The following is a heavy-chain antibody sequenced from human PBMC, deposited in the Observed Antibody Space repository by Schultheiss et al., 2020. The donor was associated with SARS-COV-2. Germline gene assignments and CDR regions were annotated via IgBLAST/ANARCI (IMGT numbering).Heavy chain of an antibody. CDR3: ARGNYGDLSTIDY. CDR2: ISYDGSNK. Sequence: GGSLRLSCAASGFTFSSYGMHWVRQAPGKGLEWVAVISYDGSNKYYADSVKGRFTISRDNSKNTLYLQMNSLRAEDTAVYYCARGNYGDLSTIDYWGQGTLVTVSS. D-gene: IGHD4-17*01. V-gene: IGHV3-30*03. J-gene: IGHJ4*02. CDR1: GFTFSSYG.